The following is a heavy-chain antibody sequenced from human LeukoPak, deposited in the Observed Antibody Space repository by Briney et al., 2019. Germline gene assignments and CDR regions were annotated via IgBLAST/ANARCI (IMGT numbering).Heavy chain of an antibody. CDR3: ARASSTYYDFWSGYYLDGLYFDY. CDR2: INPNSGGT. Sequence: ASVKVSCKASGYTFTGYYMHWVRQAPGQGLEWMGWINPNSGGTNYAQKFQGRVTMTRDTSISTAYMELSRLRSDDTAVYYCARASSTYYDFWSGYYLDGLYFDYWGQGTLVTVSS. D-gene: IGHD3-3*01. V-gene: IGHV1-2*02. J-gene: IGHJ4*02. CDR1: GYTFTGYY.